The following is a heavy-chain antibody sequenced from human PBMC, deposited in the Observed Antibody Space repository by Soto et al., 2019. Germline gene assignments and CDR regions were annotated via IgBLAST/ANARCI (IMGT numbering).Heavy chain of an antibody. CDR3: ARAETTSWNYYYYGMDV. CDR1: GGSISSGDYY. CDR2: IYYSGST. J-gene: IGHJ6*02. D-gene: IGHD2-2*01. V-gene: IGHV4-30-4*01. Sequence: SETLSLTCTVSGGSISSGDYYWSWIRQPPGKGLEWIGYIYYSGSTYYNPSLKSRVTISVDTSKNQFSLKLSSVTAADTAVYYCARAETTSWNYYYYGMDVWGQGTTVTVSS.